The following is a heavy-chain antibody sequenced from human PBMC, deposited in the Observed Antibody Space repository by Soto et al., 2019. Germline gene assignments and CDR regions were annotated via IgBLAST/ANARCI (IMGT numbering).Heavy chain of an antibody. J-gene: IGHJ4*02. CDR3: ARLSPLWLGESPIEY. D-gene: IGHD3-10*01. CDR1: GGSISTYY. Sequence: PSETLSLTCTVSGGSISTYYWSWIRQPPGKGLEWIGYIYNSGSTNYDPSLKSRVTISLDTSKNQSSLKLTSVTAADTAVYYCARLSPLWLGESPIEYWGQGTLVTSPQ. CDR2: IYNSGST. V-gene: IGHV4-59*01.